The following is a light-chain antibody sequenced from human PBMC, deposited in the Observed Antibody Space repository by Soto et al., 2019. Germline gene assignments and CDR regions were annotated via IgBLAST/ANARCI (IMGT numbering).Light chain of an antibody. CDR1: QSISSY. V-gene: IGKV1-39*01. Sequence: DVQMTQSPSSLSASVGDRVTITCRASQSISSYLNWYQQKPGKAPKLLIYAASSLQGGVPSRFSGSGSGTDFTLTISSLPPEDFATYYCQQSYSTPYTFGQGTKLEIK. CDR3: QQSYSTPYT. CDR2: AAS. J-gene: IGKJ2*01.